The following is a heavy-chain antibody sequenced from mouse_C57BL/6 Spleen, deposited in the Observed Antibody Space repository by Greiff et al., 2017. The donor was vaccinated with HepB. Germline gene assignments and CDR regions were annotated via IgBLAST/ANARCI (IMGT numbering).Heavy chain of an antibody. CDR2: INPSSGYT. D-gene: IGHD1-1*01. J-gene: IGHJ3*01. CDR3: ADGSSYGFAY. CDR1: GYTFTSYT. Sequence: QVQLQQSGAELARPGASVKMSCKASGYTFTSYTMHWVKQRPGQGLEWIGYINPSSGYTKYNQKFKDKATLTADKSSSTAYMQLSSLTSEDSAVYYCADGSSYGFAYWGQGTLVTVSA. V-gene: IGHV1-4*01.